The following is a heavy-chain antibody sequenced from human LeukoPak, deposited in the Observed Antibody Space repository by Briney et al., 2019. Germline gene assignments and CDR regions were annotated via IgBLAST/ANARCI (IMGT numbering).Heavy chain of an antibody. J-gene: IGHJ4*02. CDR3: AKALGSTCLDY. Sequence: GGSLRLSCAASGFXFSGYGIHWVREAPGKGLEWVAFISYDGSIKYYVDSVKGRFTISRDNSKNTLYLQVNSLRVEDTAFYYCAKALGSTCLDYWGQGTLVTVSS. D-gene: IGHD6-13*01. V-gene: IGHV3-30*18. CDR1: GFXFSGYG. CDR2: ISYDGSIK.